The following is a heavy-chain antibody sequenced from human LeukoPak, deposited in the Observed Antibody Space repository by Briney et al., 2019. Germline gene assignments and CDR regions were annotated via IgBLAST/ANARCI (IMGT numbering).Heavy chain of an antibody. CDR1: GFTFRDYW. CDR2: IKSDGSST. CDR3: ARDRGPRTGFMVREAYDY. V-gene: IGHV3-74*01. J-gene: IGHJ4*02. Sequence: GGSLRLSCAASGFTFRDYWMHWVRQAPGKGLVWVSRIKSDGSSTSYADSVKGRFTISRDNAKNTLYLQMSSLRAEDTAVYYCARDRGPRTGFMVREAYDYWGQGTLVTVSS. D-gene: IGHD3-10*01.